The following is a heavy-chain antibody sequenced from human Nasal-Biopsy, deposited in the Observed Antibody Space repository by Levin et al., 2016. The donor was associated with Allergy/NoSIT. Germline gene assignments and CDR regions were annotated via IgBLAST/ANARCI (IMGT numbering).Heavy chain of an antibody. V-gene: IGHV4-59*01. CDR1: GDSINTDF. CDR2: IYYSGDT. Sequence: SETLSLTCSVSGDSINTDFWTWIRQPPGQGLEWIGHIYYSGDTSYSPSLKDRLTILVDTSKNQFSLKLNSVIAADTAVYYCARAPMVRGRVSGYFALWGRGTLVTVSS. D-gene: IGHD3-10*01. J-gene: IGHJ2*01. CDR3: ARAPMVRGRVSGYFAL.